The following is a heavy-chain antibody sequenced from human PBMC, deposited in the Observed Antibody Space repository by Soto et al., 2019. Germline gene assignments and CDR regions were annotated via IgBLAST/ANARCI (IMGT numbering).Heavy chain of an antibody. CDR3: ARDQYDILTGYDWFDP. V-gene: IGHV4-61*01. D-gene: IGHD3-9*01. J-gene: IGHJ5*02. CDR1: GGSVSSDRNY. Sequence: QVQLQESGPGLVKPSETLSLTCSVSGGSVSSDRNYWSWIRQPPGKGLEWIGYIYYSGTTNYNPPHKSLVTITRDTSKTQDSLKMTSVTAADTAVYYCARDQYDILTGYDWFDPWGQGTRVTVSS. CDR2: IYYSGTT.